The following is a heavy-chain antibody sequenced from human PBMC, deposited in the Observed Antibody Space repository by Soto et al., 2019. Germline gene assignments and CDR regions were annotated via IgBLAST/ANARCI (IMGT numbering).Heavy chain of an antibody. D-gene: IGHD2-21*02. J-gene: IGHJ4*02. CDR3: AKGNLVTGDRHFDY. Sequence: DVNLLESGGGLVQPGGSLRLSCAASGFTFSAYAMNWVRQAPGKGLEWVSSIIGSGGSTHYADSVKGRFTISRDNSQYTLFLQMNSLRAEDTAVYYCAKGNLVTGDRHFDYWGQGTLVTVSS. V-gene: IGHV3-23*01. CDR1: GFTFSAYA. CDR2: IIGSGGST.